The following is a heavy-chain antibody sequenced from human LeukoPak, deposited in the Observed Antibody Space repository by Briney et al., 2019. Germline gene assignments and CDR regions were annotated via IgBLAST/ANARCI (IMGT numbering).Heavy chain of an antibody. Sequence: ASETLSLTCSVSGDSMSQYYWTWIRQSPGRGLEWIGHIHYSGSTKYKSSLKSRVTISVDTSKNQFSLRLSSVTAADTAVYYCARDHSVPGPFDYWGQGTLVTVSS. CDR2: IHYSGST. D-gene: IGHD6-19*01. CDR1: GDSMSQYY. CDR3: ARDHSVPGPFDY. J-gene: IGHJ4*02. V-gene: IGHV4-59*01.